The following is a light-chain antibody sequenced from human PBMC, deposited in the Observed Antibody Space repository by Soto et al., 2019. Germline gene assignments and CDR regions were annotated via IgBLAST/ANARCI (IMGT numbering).Light chain of an antibody. Sequence: EIVMTQSPATLSVSPGERATLSCRASQSVSGNLAWYQQKPGQAPRLLIYGASTRATGIPARFSGSGSGTEFTLTISSLQSEDFAVYYCQQYGSSPWTFGQRTKADIK. CDR3: QQYGSSPWT. CDR2: GAS. CDR1: QSVSGN. J-gene: IGKJ1*01. V-gene: IGKV3-15*01.